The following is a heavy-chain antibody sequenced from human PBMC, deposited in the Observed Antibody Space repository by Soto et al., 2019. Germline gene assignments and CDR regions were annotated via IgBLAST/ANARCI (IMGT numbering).Heavy chain of an antibody. CDR1: GYTFTDYY. Sequence: ASVKVSCKAAGYTFTDYYMHWVRQAPGQGLEWMGWINPNSGGTNYAQKFQGRVTMTRDTSISTAYMELSRLRSDDTAVYYCARKLELRGSYYYYYDMDVWGQGTTVTVSS. V-gene: IGHV1-2*02. J-gene: IGHJ6*02. D-gene: IGHD1-7*01. CDR2: INPNSGGT. CDR3: ARKLELRGSYYYYYDMDV.